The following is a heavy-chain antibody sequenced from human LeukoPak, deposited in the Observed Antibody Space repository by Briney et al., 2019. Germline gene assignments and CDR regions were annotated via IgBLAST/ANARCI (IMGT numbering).Heavy chain of an antibody. Sequence: GGSLRLSCAAAGFTFRNYWMRCVRHAPGRGLVWVSRVKGDGSFTDYADSVRGRFTISRDNAKNTLYLQMYSLRAEDTAVYYCAKCRGIVVVITTQDYWGQGTLVTVSS. CDR3: AKCRGIVVVITTQDY. V-gene: IGHV3-74*01. J-gene: IGHJ4*02. CDR1: GFTFRNYW. D-gene: IGHD3-22*01. CDR2: VKGDGSFT.